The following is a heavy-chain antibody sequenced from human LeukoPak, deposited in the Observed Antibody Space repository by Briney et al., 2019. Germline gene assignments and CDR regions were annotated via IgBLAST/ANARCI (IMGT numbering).Heavy chain of an antibody. V-gene: IGHV4-61*02. J-gene: IGHJ4*02. CDR2: IYTSGSA. Sequence: PSETLSLTCTVSGGSISSGRNYWSWIRQPAGKGLEWIGRIYTSGSANYSPSLKSRVTISLDTSKNQFSLRLSSVTAADTAVYYCARDVSMLRGSTGFDYWGQGTLVTVSS. CDR3: ARDVSMLRGSTGFDY. CDR1: GGSISSGRNY. D-gene: IGHD3-10*01.